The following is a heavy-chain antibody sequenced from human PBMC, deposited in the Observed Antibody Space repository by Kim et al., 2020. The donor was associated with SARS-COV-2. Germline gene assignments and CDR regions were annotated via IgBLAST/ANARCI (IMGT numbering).Heavy chain of an antibody. D-gene: IGHD5-12*01. CDR3: ARDGYSAYNGDFDY. CDR1: GYSISSGYY. CDR2: LYRSESA. J-gene: IGHJ4*02. Sequence: SETLSLTCTVSGYSISSGYYWGWIRQPPGKGLEWIGSLYRSESASYNPSLKSRVSISADTSKNQFSLRLTSVTAADTAVYYCARDGYSAYNGDFDYWGQG. V-gene: IGHV4-38-2*02.